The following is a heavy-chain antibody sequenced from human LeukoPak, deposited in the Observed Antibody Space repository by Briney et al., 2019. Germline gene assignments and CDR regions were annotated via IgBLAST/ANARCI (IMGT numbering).Heavy chain of an antibody. CDR1: GFTFSSYG. CDR3: ARDEEAVAGRQTTFNY. CDR2: ISTSSSYI. D-gene: IGHD6-19*01. J-gene: IGHJ4*02. V-gene: IGHV3-21*01. Sequence: GGSLRLSCAASGFTFSSYGMHWVRQAPGKGLEWVSSISTSSSYIYYADSVKGRFTISRDNAKNSLYLQMNSLRAEDTAVYYCARDEEAVAGRQTTFNYWGQGTLVTVSS.